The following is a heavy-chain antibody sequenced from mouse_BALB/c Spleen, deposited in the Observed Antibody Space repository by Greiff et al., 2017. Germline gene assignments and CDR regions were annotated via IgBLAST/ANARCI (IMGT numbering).Heavy chain of an antibody. Sequence: EVQLQESGAELVRSGASVKLSCTASGFNIKDYYMHWVKQRPEQGLEWIGWIDPENGDTEYAPKFQGKATMTADTSSNTAYLQLSSLTSEDTAVYYCNAWGTTVVANFDYWGQGTTLTVSS. CDR3: NAWGTTVVANFDY. D-gene: IGHD1-1*01. CDR2: IDPENGDT. CDR1: GFNIKDYY. J-gene: IGHJ2*01. V-gene: IGHV14-4*02.